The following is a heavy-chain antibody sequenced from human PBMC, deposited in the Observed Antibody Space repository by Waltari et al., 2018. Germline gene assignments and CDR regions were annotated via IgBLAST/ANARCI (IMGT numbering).Heavy chain of an antibody. CDR1: GYTFTDSC. J-gene: IGHJ5*02. D-gene: IGHD3-3*01. CDR3: ATATFFGVDPSWFDP. Sequence: EVHQVQSGAEVTKPAPAVQLSSKVSGYTFTDSCMHWVHQTPRKGLEWMGLVDPDDGETIYAEKFQSRVTITADTSTDTAYMELSSLRSEATAVYYYATATFFGVDPSWFDPWGQGTLVTVSS. CDR2: VDPDDGET. V-gene: IGHV1-69-2*01.